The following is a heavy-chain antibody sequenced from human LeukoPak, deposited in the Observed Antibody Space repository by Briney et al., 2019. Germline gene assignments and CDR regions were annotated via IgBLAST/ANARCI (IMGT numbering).Heavy chain of an antibody. CDR3: ARVEASSSSKYYYYGMDV. V-gene: IGHV4-34*01. J-gene: IGHJ6*02. CDR2: INHSGST. Sequence: SETLSLTCAVYGGSFSGYYWSWIRQPPGKGLEWIGEINHSGSTNYNPSLKSRVTISVDTSKNQFSLKLSSVTAADTAVYYCARVEASSSSKYYYYGMDVWGQGTTVTVSS. CDR1: GGSFSGYY. D-gene: IGHD6-6*01.